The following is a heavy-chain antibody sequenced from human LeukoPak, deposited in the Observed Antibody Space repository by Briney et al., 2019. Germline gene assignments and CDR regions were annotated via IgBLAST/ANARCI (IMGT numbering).Heavy chain of an antibody. V-gene: IGHV3-30*18. J-gene: IGHJ4*02. CDR2: ISYDGSNK. CDR1: GFTFSSYG. D-gene: IGHD3-16*01. Sequence: GSLRLSCAASGFTFSSYGMHWVRRAPGKGLEWVAVISYDGSNKYYADSVKGRFTISRDNSKNTLYLQMNSLRAEDTAVYYCAKRPLGGKGRDQDRYYFDYWGQGTLVTVSS. CDR3: AKRPLGGKGRDQDRYYFDY.